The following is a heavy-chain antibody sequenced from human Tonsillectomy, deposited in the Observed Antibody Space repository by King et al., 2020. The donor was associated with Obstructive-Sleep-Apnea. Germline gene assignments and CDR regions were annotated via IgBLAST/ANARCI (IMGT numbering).Heavy chain of an antibody. Sequence: VQLVESGGGVVQPGRSLRLSCAASGFTFSSYDMHWVRQAPGKGLEWVSVISYDGSIKYYASSVNGRFTISRHNSKTTLYLKMNSLRADDTAVYYCARVRVAGATLHNWGQGTLVTVSS. CDR1: GFTFSSYD. CDR2: ISYDGSIK. CDR3: ARVRVAGATLHN. V-gene: IGHV3-30*03. D-gene: IGHD2-15*01. J-gene: IGHJ4*02.